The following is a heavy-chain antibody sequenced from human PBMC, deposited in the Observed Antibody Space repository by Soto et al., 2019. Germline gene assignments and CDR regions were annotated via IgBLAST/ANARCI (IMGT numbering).Heavy chain of an antibody. V-gene: IGHV3-7*05. CDR2: INQDETKK. CDR1: GFTFNTHW. J-gene: IGHJ6*01. D-gene: IGHD1-26*01. CDR3: ARGEHSTSSYYYYYGLEV. Sequence: EVQLVESGGGLVQPGGSLRLSCRTSGFTFNTHWMSWVRQAPGKGLEWVANINQDETKKYYVDSVEGRFTVSRDNAKTSVYLQMNSLRAEDTAVYYCARGEHSTSSYYYYYGLEVWGQGTKVTVSS.